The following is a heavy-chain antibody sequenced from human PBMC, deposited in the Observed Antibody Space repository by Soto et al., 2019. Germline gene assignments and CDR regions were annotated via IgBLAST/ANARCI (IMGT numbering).Heavy chain of an antibody. V-gene: IGHV1-18*04. CDR3: AREGAHSTGWYDYFDQ. J-gene: IGHJ4*02. D-gene: IGHD6-13*01. CDR2: ISTDNGNT. Sequence: QVQLVQSGGEVKKPGASVNISCKATGYTFISYSITWVRQAPGQGLEWMEWISTDNGNTKYAQSLQGRVTLTRDTSTNTAFMEIRGLRSDDTAIYYCAREGAHSTGWYDYFDQWGQGTLVAVSS. CDR1: GYTFISYS.